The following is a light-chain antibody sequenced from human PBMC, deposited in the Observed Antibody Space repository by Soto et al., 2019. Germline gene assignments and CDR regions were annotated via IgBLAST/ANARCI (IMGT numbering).Light chain of an antibody. V-gene: IGKV3-11*01. J-gene: IGKJ4*01. CDR2: DAS. CDR1: QSVGND. Sequence: EIVMTQSPATLSVSPGERASLSCRASQSVGNDLAWYQQKPGQAPRLLIYDASNRATGIPARFSGSGSGTDFTLTISSLEPEDFAVYYCQQRSNWPPFLTFGGGTKVDIK. CDR3: QQRSNWPPFLT.